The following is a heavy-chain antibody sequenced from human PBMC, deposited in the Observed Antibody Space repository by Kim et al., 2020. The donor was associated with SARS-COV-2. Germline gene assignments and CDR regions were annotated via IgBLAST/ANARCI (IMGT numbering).Heavy chain of an antibody. J-gene: IGHJ4*02. Sequence: QRFQGRVTITADESTSTAYMALSSLRSEDTAVYYCASTLERRIAYYFDYWGQGTLVTVSS. D-gene: IGHD6-13*01. V-gene: IGHV1-69*01. CDR3: ASTLERRIAYYFDY.